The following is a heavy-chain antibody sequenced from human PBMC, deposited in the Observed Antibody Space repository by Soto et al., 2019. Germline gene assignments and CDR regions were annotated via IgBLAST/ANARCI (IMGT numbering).Heavy chain of an antibody. J-gene: IGHJ4*02. Sequence: SETLSLTCTVSGGSISSSSYYWGWIRQPPGKGLEWIGSIYYSGSTYYNPSLKSRVTISVDTSKNQFSLKLSSVTAADTAVYYCATRDSSSWSKTEIDYWGQGTLVTVSS. V-gene: IGHV4-39*01. CDR2: IYYSGST. CDR3: ATRDSSSWSKTEIDY. D-gene: IGHD6-13*01. CDR1: GGSISSSSYY.